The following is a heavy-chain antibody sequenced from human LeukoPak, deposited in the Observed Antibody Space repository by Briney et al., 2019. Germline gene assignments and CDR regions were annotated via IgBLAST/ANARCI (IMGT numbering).Heavy chain of an antibody. D-gene: IGHD3-10*01. CDR2: INTGNGNT. CDR3: ARGAKFRSYGSGTYYSSLPFDP. V-gene: IGHV1-3*03. Sequence: GASVKVSCKPSGYTFTTYTMHWVRQAPGQRREWMGCINTGNGNTKYSQEFQGRVTITRDTSASTAYMELSSLRSEDLAVYYCARGAKFRSYGSGTYYSSLPFDPWGQGTLVTVSS. CDR1: GYTFTTYT. J-gene: IGHJ5*02.